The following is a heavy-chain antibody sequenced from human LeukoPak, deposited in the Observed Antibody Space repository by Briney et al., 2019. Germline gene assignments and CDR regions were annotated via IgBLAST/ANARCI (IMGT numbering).Heavy chain of an antibody. CDR2: IRQDGGEK. J-gene: IGHJ4*01. Sequence: GGSLRLSCAVSGFTFSSYWMNWVRQAPGKGLESVASIRQDGGEKSYVDPVKGRFTTSSSNTKNPLYLQMSSLRAEDTAVYYCARDGIAAGLYFDLWGQGTLVTVSS. CDR1: GFTFSSYW. CDR3: ARDGIAAGLYFDL. V-gene: IGHV3-7*01. D-gene: IGHD6-13*01.